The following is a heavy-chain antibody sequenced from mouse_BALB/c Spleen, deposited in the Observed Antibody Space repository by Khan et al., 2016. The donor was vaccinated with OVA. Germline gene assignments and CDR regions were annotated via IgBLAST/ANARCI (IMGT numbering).Heavy chain of an antibody. V-gene: IGHV1-7*01. CDR1: GYTFTNYW. CDR2: INPSTGYT. CDR3: VNHGSSAGWFTY. J-gene: IGHJ3*01. D-gene: IGHD1-1*01. Sequence: QIQLVQSGAELAKPGASVKMSCKASGYTFTNYWMHWVKQRPGQGLEWIGYINPSTGYTEYNQKFKDKATLTADKSSSTAYMQLSSLTSEDSAVYYCVNHGSSAGWFTYWGQGTLVTVSA.